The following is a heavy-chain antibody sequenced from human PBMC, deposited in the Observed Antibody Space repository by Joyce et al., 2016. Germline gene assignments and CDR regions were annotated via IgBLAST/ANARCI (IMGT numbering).Heavy chain of an antibody. Sequence: EVQLLESGGGWVQPGGFLRLSCSASGFTFISYAMSCVRQAPGKVLEWVSALIGSDDGTYHADSVSGRFTISRDNSKNTLYLQMNSLTAEDTAIYYCAKGTLGSCSGTTCYPLDSWGQGTLVTVSS. V-gene: IGHV3-23*01. D-gene: IGHD2-15*01. CDR1: GFTFISYA. CDR3: AKGTLGSCSGTTCYPLDS. CDR2: LIGSDDGT. J-gene: IGHJ4*02.